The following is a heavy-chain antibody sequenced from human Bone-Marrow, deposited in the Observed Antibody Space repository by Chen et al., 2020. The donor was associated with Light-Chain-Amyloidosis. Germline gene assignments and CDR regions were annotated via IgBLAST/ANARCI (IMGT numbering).Heavy chain of an antibody. CDR1: GFTFSSYA. D-gene: IGHD5-18*01. V-gene: IGHV3-23*01. J-gene: IGHJ4*02. CDR2: ISGSGGNT. Sequence: EVQLLESGGGLVQPGGSLRLSCPASGFTFSSYAMTWVRQAPGKGLEWVSGISGSGGNTYYTDSVKGRFTLSRDNSKNTLYLQMSSLRAEDTAIYYCAKDMKREGYTYNPSDYWGQGTLVTVSS. CDR3: AKDMKREGYTYNPSDY.